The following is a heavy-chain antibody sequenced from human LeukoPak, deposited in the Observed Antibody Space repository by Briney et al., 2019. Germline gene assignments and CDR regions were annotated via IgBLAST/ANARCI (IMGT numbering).Heavy chain of an antibody. V-gene: IGHV4-34*01. J-gene: IGHJ3*02. Sequence: SETLSLTCAVYGGSFSGYYWSWIRQPPGKGLEWIGEINHCGSTTYNTSIKSRVPISVDTSKTQFSLKLSSVTAADTAVYYCARSYGDYVWFSAFDIWGQGTMVTVSS. CDR1: GGSFSGYY. CDR2: INHCGST. CDR3: ARSYGDYVWFSAFDI. D-gene: IGHD4-17*01.